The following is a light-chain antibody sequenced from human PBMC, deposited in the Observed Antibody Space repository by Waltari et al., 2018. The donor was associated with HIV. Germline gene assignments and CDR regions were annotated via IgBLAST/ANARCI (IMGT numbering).Light chain of an antibody. CDR3: QQYSNWPRT. CDR1: QSVSSN. Sequence: EIVMTQSPATLSVSPGERATLPCRARQSVSSNLAWYQQKPGQPPRLLIYGASTRTTGIPARFSGSGSGTEFTLTISSLQSEDFAVYYCQQYSNWPRTFGQGTKVEIK. V-gene: IGKV3-15*01. J-gene: IGKJ1*01. CDR2: GAS.